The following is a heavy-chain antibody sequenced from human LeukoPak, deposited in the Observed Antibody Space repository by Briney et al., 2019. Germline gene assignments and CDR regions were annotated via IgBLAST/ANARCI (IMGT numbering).Heavy chain of an antibody. D-gene: IGHD5-18*01. CDR1: GFDFNNFE. CDR2: ISSRSDVI. V-gene: IGHV3-48*03. J-gene: IGHJ4*02. Sequence: GGSLRLSCLASGFDFNNFEMMWCRQAPGKGLEWGSYISSRSDVISYGDSVRGRFSIARNNANNSLFLIMSGLREEGTAFYYCAKGSYSFGQRADYWGEGSLVSVSS. CDR3: AKGSYSFGQRADY.